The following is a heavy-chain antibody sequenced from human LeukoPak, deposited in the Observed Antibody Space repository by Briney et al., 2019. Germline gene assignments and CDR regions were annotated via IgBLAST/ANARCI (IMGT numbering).Heavy chain of an antibody. D-gene: IGHD2-8*01. Sequence: GGSLSLSCAASGFRFDDYALHWVRQAPGKGLEWMAVISPDGSNKYYADSVNGRFTISRDNSKSTLYLQMNTLTVEDTAIYHCSNEGGVYLPFADWGQGTRVTVSS. CDR1: GFRFDDYA. CDR3: SNEGGVYLPFAD. CDR2: ISPDGSNK. J-gene: IGHJ4*02. V-gene: IGHV3-30*18.